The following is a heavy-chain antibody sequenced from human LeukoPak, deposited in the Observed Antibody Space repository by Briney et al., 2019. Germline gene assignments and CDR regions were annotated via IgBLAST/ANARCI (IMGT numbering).Heavy chain of an antibody. CDR1: ELIFSDYW. J-gene: IGHJ5*01. V-gene: IGHV3-7*03. D-gene: IGHD3-10*01. Sequence: GGSLRLSCVASELIFSDYWMSWVRQAPGKGLEWVANIRQGGREEKYVGSVKGRFAISRDDAKSTLYLQMDSLSGDDTAVYYCARDNGGWFDSWGRGTLVTVSS. CDR2: IRQGGREE. CDR3: ARDNGGWFDS.